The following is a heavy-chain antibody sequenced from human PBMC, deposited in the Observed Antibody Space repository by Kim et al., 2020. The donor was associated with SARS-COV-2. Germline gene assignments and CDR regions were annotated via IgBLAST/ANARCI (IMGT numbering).Heavy chain of an antibody. J-gene: IGHJ4*02. CDR3: ATDLRYGSENYYRAYFDY. Sequence: SSVKVSCKASGYTFTGYYMHWVRQAPGQGLEWVGRINPNSGDTNYAQKFQDRVSMTRDTSISTAYMELTRMRSDDTAVYYCATDLRYGSENYYRAYFDYWGQGTLVTVSS. V-gene: IGHV1-2*06. CDR2: INPNSGDT. D-gene: IGHD3-10*01. CDR1: GYTFTGYY.